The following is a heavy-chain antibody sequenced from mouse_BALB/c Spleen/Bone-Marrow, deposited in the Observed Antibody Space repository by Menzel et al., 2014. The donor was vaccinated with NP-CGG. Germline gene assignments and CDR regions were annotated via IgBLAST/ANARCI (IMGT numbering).Heavy chain of an antibody. D-gene: IGHD2-14*01. Sequence: VQLQQSGPGLVAPSQSLSITCTVSGFSLTSYGVHWVRQPPGKGLEWLGVIWAGGITNYNSTLMSRLSINKDDSKSKVFLKTNSLQTDDTAMYYCARGGYYKYDEDAMDYWGQGTSVTVSS. V-gene: IGHV2-9*02. CDR2: IWAGGIT. J-gene: IGHJ4*01. CDR3: ARGGYYKYDEDAMDY. CDR1: GFSLTSYG.